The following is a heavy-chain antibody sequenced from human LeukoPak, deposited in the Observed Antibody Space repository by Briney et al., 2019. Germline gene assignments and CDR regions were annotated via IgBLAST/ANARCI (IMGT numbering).Heavy chain of an antibody. D-gene: IGHD3-22*01. CDR2: ISAYNGNT. V-gene: IGHV1-18*01. Sequence: GASVKVSCKASGYTFTSYGISWVRQAPGQGLEWMGWISAYNGNTNYAQKLQGRVTMTTDTSTSTAYMELTSLRSEDTAVYYCARELLDYYDSSGLFSRYYYMDVWGKGTTVTVSS. CDR1: GYTFTSYG. J-gene: IGHJ6*03. CDR3: ARELLDYYDSSGLFSRYYYMDV.